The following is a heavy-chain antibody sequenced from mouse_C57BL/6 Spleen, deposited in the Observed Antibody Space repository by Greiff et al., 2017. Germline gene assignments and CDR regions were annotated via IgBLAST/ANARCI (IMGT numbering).Heavy chain of an antibody. CDR1: GYSITSGYY. CDR2: ISYDGSN. V-gene: IGHV3-6*01. Sequence: DVKLQESGPGLVKPSQSLSLTCSVTGYSITSGYYWNWIRQFPGNKLEWMGYISYDGSNNYNPSLKNRISITRDTSKNQFFLKLNSVTTEDTATYYCAREGYGNFPWFAYWGQGTLVTVSA. J-gene: IGHJ3*01. CDR3: AREGYGNFPWFAY. D-gene: IGHD2-1*01.